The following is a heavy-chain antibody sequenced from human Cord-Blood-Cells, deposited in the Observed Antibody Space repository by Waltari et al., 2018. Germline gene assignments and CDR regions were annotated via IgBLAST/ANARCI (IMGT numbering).Heavy chain of an antibody. D-gene: IGHD3-9*01. J-gene: IGHJ4*02. CDR3: ASRYNY. V-gene: IGHV3-30*04. CDR2: ISYDGSNK. CDR1: GFTFSSYA. Sequence: QVQLVESGGGVVQPGRSLRLSCAASGFTFSSYALHWVRQVPGKGMEWVAVISYDGSNKYYADSVKGRFTISRDNSKNTLYLQMNSLRAEDTAVYYCASRYNYWGQGTLVTVSS.